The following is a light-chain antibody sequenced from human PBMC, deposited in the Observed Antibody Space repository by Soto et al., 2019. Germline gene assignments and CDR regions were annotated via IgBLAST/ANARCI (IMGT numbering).Light chain of an antibody. J-gene: IGKJ1*01. CDR3: QHYNSYSEA. CDR1: QTISGW. CDR2: KAS. Sequence: DIQMTQSPSTLSGSVGDRVTITCRASQTISGWLAWYQQKPGKAPKLLIYKASTLKSGVPSRFSGSGSGTEFTLTISSLQPDDFATYYCQHYNSYSEAFGQGTKVAIK. V-gene: IGKV1-5*03.